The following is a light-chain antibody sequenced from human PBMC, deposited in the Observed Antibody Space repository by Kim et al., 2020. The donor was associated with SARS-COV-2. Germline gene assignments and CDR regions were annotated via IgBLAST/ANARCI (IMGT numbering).Light chain of an antibody. Sequence: PGTPARITCGGTSIASNSVPWYQQNPGHAPVPVISYDSVRPSGIPGRFSGSNSGNTATVTISRVEAGDEANYYCQVWDSSDVHRVVFGGGTKLTVL. CDR1: SIASNS. V-gene: IGLV3-21*04. J-gene: IGLJ2*01. CDR2: YDS. CDR3: QVWDSSDVHRVV.